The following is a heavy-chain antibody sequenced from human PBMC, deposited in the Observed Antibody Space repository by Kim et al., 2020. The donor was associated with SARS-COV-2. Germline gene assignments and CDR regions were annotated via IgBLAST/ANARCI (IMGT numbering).Heavy chain of an antibody. D-gene: IGHD3-16*01. V-gene: IGHV4-59*01. CDR3: ARANYGYSYAPYYMDV. Sequence: PALQSRVTISRDTSKNQFSLKLISVTAADTAVYYCARANYGYSYAPYYMDVWGKGTTVRVSS. J-gene: IGHJ6*03.